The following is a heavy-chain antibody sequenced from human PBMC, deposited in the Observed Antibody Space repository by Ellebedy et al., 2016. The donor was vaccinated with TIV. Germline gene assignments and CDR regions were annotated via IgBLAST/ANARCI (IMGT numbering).Heavy chain of an antibody. J-gene: IGHJ4*02. CDR2: INTDGRTI. Sequence: HTGGSLRLSCAASGFTFSDYWMHWVRQAPGKGLVWVLRINTDGRTIIYTDSVKGRFTVSRDNAKNTVDLQMNSLRAEDTAVYFCARNQQPFFGPGTYWSEFWGLGVLVTVAS. V-gene: IGHV3-74*01. CDR1: GFTFSDYW. D-gene: IGHD3-10*01. CDR3: ARNQQPFFGPGTYWSEF.